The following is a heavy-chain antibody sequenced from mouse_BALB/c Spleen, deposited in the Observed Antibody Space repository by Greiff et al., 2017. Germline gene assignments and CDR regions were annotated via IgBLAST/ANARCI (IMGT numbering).Heavy chain of an antibody. CDR3: ARHGSYEAWFAY. Sequence: ESGPGLVKPSQSLSLTCSVTGYSITSGYYWNWIRQFPGNKLEWMGYISYDGSNNYNPSLKNRITITRDTSKNQFFLKLNSVTTEDTATYYCARHGSYEAWFAYWGQGTLVTVSA. V-gene: IGHV3-6*02. J-gene: IGHJ3*01. CDR1: GYSITSGYY. D-gene: IGHD1-1*02. CDR2: ISYDGSN.